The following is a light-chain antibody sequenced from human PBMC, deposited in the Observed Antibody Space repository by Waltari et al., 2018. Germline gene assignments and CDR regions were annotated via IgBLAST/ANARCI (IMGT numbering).Light chain of an antibody. CDR3: LQYNDWPPKYT. Sequence: TVMRQSPATLSVSQGERATLSCRASQSVSSNFAWYQQQPGPAPRLLIYGASTRATGIPARFSGSGSGTDFTLAISSLQSEDFAVYYCLQYNDWPPKYTFGQGTKLEIK. CDR1: QSVSSN. CDR2: GAS. J-gene: IGKJ2*01. V-gene: IGKV3-15*01.